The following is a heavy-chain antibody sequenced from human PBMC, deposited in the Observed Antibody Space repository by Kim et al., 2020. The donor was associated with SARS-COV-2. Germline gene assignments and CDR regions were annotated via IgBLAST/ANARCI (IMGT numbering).Heavy chain of an antibody. V-gene: IGHV4-39*01. CDR2: IYYSGTT. J-gene: IGHJ4*02. CDR3: ARHLYGGNPS. Sequence: SETLSLTCTVSGGSISSSSYYWGWIRQPPGKGLEWIGSIYYSGTTYYNPSLKSRVTISVDTSKNQFSLKLSSMTAADTAVYYWARHLYGGNPSWGQGTLVTASS. D-gene: IGHD2-15*01. CDR1: GGSISSSSYY.